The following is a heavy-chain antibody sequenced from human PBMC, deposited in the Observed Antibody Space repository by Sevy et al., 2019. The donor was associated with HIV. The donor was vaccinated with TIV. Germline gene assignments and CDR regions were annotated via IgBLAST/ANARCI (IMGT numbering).Heavy chain of an antibody. Sequence: GGSLRLSCAASGFTFSSYAMSWVRQAPGKGLEWVSAISGSGGSTYYADSVKGRFTISRDNSKNTLYLQMKSLRAEDTAVYYCAKAGTRSTYYYGSGSPEAGFDPWGQGTLVTVSS. J-gene: IGHJ5*02. D-gene: IGHD3-10*01. CDR2: ISGSGGST. V-gene: IGHV3-23*01. CDR1: GFTFSSYA. CDR3: AKAGTRSTYYYGSGSPEAGFDP.